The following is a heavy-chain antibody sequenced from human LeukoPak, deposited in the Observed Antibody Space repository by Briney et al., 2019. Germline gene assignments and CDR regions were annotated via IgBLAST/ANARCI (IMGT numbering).Heavy chain of an antibody. CDR1: GGSISGYY. Sequence: SETLSLTCTVSGGSISGYYWAWIRQPPGKGLEWIGEINHSGSTNYNPSLKSRVTISVDTSKNQFSLKLSSVTAADTAVYYCARDEGPYMENASDIWGQGTMVTVSS. V-gene: IGHV4-34*01. CDR3: ARDEGPYMENASDI. D-gene: IGHD3-3*01. CDR2: INHSGST. J-gene: IGHJ3*02.